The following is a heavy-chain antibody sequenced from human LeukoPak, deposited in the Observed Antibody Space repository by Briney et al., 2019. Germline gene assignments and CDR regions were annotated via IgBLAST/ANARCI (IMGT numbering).Heavy chain of an antibody. V-gene: IGHV4-59*08. J-gene: IGHJ4*02. D-gene: IGHD3-10*01. CDR1: GASINTYY. Sequence: SETLSLTGTVSGASINTYYWSWIRQPPGKRLEYIAYISYSGTTNYNPSLQSRVTMSIDTSNNQFSLRLSSVTAADTAVYYCARLAGDLLSNFDYWGQGTLVTVSS. CDR2: ISYSGTT. CDR3: ARLAGDLLSNFDY.